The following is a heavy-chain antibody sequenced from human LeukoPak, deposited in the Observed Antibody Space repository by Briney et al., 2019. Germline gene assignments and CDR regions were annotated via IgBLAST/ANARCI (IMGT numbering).Heavy chain of an antibody. J-gene: IGHJ4*02. D-gene: IGHD6-13*01. CDR2: IYTSGST. V-gene: IGHV4-4*07. Sequence: AETLSLTCTVSGVSISSYYWSWVRQPAGKGLEWIGRIYTSGSTNYNPSLKSRGTMSVDTSKYQFSLKLSSATAADTAVYYCAGKGYSSSWYPLEYWGQGTLVTVSS. CDR1: GVSISSYY. CDR3: AGKGYSSSWYPLEY.